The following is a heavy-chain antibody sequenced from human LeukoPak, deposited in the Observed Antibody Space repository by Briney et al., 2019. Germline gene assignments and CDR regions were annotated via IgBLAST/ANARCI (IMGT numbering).Heavy chain of an antibody. CDR3: ARDFSIAVTFDY. CDR1: GYTFTGYY. CDR2: ISPNNGGT. J-gene: IGHJ4*02. Sequence: ASVKVSCKASGYTFTGYYIHWVRQAPGQGLEWMGWISPNNGGTEYAQKCQGRVTMTRDTSIDTAYMELSRLISDDTAVYYCARDFSIAVTFDYWGQGTLVTVSS. D-gene: IGHD6-19*01. V-gene: IGHV1-2*02.